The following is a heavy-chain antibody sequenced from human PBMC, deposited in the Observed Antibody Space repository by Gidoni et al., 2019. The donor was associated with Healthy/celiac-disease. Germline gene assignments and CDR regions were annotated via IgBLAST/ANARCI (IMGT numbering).Heavy chain of an antibody. J-gene: IGHJ4*02. CDR1: GFTFSSYS. V-gene: IGHV3-21*01. D-gene: IGHD5-12*01. Sequence: EVQLVESGGGLVKPGGSLRLSCAASGFTFSSYSMNWVRQAPGKGLEWVSSISSSSSYIYYADSVKGRFTISRDNAKNSLYLQMNSLGAEDTAVYYCAREEMATIWTFDYWGQGTLVTVSS. CDR3: AREEMATIWTFDY. CDR2: ISSSSSYI.